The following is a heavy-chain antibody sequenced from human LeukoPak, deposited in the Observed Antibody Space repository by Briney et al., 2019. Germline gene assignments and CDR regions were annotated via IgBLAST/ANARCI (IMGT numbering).Heavy chain of an antibody. J-gene: IGHJ5*02. D-gene: IGHD6-19*01. CDR3: ARASSGWYNWFDP. Sequence: SETLSLTCTVSGYSISSGYYWGWIRQPPGKGLEWIGTIFHSGSTYQKPSLKTRVTISVDTSKNQFSLKLSSVTAADTAVYYCARASSGWYNWFDPRGQGTLVTVSS. V-gene: IGHV4-38-2*02. CDR1: GYSISSGYY. CDR2: IFHSGST.